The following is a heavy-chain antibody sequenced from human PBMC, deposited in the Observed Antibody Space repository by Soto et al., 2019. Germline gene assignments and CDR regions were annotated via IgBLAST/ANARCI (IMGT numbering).Heavy chain of an antibody. V-gene: IGHV1-69*13. J-gene: IGHJ6*02. CDR3: ARSSRQLLNRYYYYVMDV. D-gene: IGHD2-2*01. Sequence: SVKVSCKASGGTFSSYAISWVRQAPGQGLEWMGGIIPIFGTANCAQKFQGRVRITAEESRSTAYMELSSLRSEDTAVYYCARSSRQLLNRYYYYVMDVWGQGTTVTVSS. CDR1: GGTFSSYA. CDR2: IIPIFGTA.